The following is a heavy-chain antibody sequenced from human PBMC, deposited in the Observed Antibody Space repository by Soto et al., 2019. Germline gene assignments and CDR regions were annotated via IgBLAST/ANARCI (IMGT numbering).Heavy chain of an antibody. CDR3: ARKLERDHWFDP. V-gene: IGHV1-18*01. D-gene: IGHD1-1*01. CDR2: ISAYNGNT. CDR1: GYTFTSYG. Sequence: ASVKVSCKASGYTFTSYGISWVRQAPGQGLEWMGWISAYNGNTNYAQKLQGRVNMTTDTSTSTAYMELRSLRYDDTAVYYCARKLERDHWFDPWGQGTLVTVSS. J-gene: IGHJ5*02.